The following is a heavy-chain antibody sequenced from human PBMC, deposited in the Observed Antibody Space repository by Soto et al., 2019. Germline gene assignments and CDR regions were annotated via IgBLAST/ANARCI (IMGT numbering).Heavy chain of an antibody. J-gene: IGHJ4*02. D-gene: IGHD3-9*01. CDR1: GFTFSSYA. CDR2: ISGSGGST. V-gene: IGHV3-23*01. Sequence: EVQLSESGGGLVQPGGSLRLSCAASGFTFSSYAMSWVRQAPGKGLEWVSAISGSGGSTYYADSVKGRFTISRDNSKNTLFLQMNSLRAEDTAVYYWAKGLYFDWLPTDYWGQGTLVTVSS. CDR3: AKGLYFDWLPTDY.